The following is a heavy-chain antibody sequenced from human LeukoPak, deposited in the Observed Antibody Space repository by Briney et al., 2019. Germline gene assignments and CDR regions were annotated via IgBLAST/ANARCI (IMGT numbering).Heavy chain of an antibody. V-gene: IGHV4-34*01. Sequence: PSETLSLTCAVYGGSFSGYYWSWIRQPPGKGLEWMGEINHSGSTNYNPSLNSRVTISVDTAKNQFSLKLSSVTAADTAVYYCARTPRIAVAKRWFDPWGQGTLVTVSS. D-gene: IGHD6-19*01. CDR2: INHSGST. J-gene: IGHJ5*02. CDR1: GGSFSGYY. CDR3: ARTPRIAVAKRWFDP.